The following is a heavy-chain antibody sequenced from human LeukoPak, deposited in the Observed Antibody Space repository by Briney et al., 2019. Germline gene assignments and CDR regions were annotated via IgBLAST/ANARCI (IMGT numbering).Heavy chain of an antibody. CDR1: GGSISSSSYY. CDR2: IYHSGST. CDR3: ARGPWCSGGSCPDDAFDI. Sequence: PSETLSLTCTVSGGSISSSSYYWGWIRQPPGKGLEWIGYIYHSGSTYYNPSLKSRVTISVDRSKSQFSLKLSSVTAADTAVYYCARGPWCSGGSCPDDAFDIWGQGTMVTVSS. V-gene: IGHV4-30-2*01. D-gene: IGHD2-15*01. J-gene: IGHJ3*02.